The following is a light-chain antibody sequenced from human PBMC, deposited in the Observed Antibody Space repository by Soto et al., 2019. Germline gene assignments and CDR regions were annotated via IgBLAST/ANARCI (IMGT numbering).Light chain of an antibody. CDR1: SYDVGGYNF. J-gene: IGLJ1*01. CDR2: EVS. V-gene: IGLV2-14*01. CDR3: SSYTSSYTYV. Sequence: QSALTQPASVSGSPGQSITISCTGTSYDVGGYNFVSWYQQHPGKAPKLMIYEVSNRPSGVSNRFSGSKSGNTASLTISGLQAEDEADYYCSSYTSSYTYVFGTGTKLTVL.